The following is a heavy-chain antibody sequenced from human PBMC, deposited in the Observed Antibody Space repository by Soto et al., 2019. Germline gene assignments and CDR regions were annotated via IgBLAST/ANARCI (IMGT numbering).Heavy chain of an antibody. CDR3: WDDY. CDR1: GGSISSGGYS. V-gene: IGHV4-30-2*01. J-gene: IGHJ4*02. Sequence: PSETLSLTCAVSGGSISSGGYSWSWIRQPPGKGLEWIGYIYHSGSTYYNPSLKSRVTISVDRSKNQFSLKLGSVTAADTAVYYYWDDYWGQGTLVTVSS. CDR2: IYHSGST. D-gene: IGHD1-26*01.